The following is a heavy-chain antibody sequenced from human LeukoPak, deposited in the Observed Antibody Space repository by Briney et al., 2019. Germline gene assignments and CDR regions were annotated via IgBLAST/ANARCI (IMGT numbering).Heavy chain of an antibody. CDR3: ASVKAYGSDAYDM. D-gene: IGHD3-10*01. CDR2: IYTNGNT. CDR1: GDSINSYY. J-gene: IGHJ3*02. Sequence: SETLSLTCTVSGDSINSYYWNWIRQPAGKGLEWIGRIYTNGNTNSNPSLKRRVTMSIDMSRNQFSLTLTSLTAADTAVYYCASVKAYGSDAYDMWGQGTMVTVS. V-gene: IGHV4-4*07.